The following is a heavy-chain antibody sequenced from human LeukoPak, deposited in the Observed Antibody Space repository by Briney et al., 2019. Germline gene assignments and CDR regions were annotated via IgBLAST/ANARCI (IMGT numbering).Heavy chain of an antibody. CDR1: GYTFTSYY. CDR3: ARDLEWGELDY. J-gene: IGHJ4*02. Sequence: GASVKVSCKASGYTFTSYYMHWVRQAPGQGLEWMGIINPSGGSTSYAQKFQGRVTMTRDTSTSTVYMELSSLRSDDTAVYYCARDLEWGELDYWGQGTLSPSPQ. D-gene: IGHD1-26*01. V-gene: IGHV1-46*01. CDR2: INPSGGST.